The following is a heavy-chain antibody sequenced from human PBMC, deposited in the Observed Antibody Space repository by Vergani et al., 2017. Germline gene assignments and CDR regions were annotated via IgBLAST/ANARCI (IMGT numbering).Heavy chain of an antibody. CDR2: ISSSSSPI. CDR3: VKDXMGASFVGTNHNDY. V-gene: IGHV3-48*01. CDR1: GFTFSSYS. Sequence: VQLVESGGGVVQRGGSLRLSCAASGFTFSSYSMNWVRQAPGKGLEWVSYISSSSSPIYYADSVQGRFTISRDNAKNSLYLQMNSLRAEDTAVYYCVKDXMGASFVGTNHNDYWGQGTLVTVSS. J-gene: IGHJ4*02. D-gene: IGHD1-26*01.